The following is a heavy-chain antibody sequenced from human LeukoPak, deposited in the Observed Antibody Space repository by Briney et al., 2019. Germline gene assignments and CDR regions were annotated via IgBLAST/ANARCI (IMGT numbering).Heavy chain of an antibody. CDR3: ARDVYYDSSGGPGDFDL. CDR1: GFTFSSYA. D-gene: IGHD3-22*01. CDR2: ISYDGSNK. V-gene: IGHV3-30-3*01. J-gene: IGHJ2*01. Sequence: GGSLRLSCAASGFTFSSYAMHWVRQAPGKGLEWVAVISYDGSNKYYADSVKGRFTISRDNSKNTLYLQMNSLRAEDTAVYYCARDVYYDSSGGPGDFDLWGRGTLVTVSS.